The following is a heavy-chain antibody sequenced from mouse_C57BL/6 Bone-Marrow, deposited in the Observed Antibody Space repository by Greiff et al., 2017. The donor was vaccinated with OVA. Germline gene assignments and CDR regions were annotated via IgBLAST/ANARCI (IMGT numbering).Heavy chain of an antibody. Sequence: VQLQQSGPGLVAPSQSLSITCNVSGFSLNSYAISWVRQPPGKGLEWLGVIWTGGGKNYNSALKFRLSISKDNSKSQVFLKMNSLQTDDTARYYCAREAWLLGYFDYWGQGTTLTVSS. CDR2: IWTGGGK. V-gene: IGHV2-9-1*01. CDR1: GFSLNSYA. D-gene: IGHD2-3*01. J-gene: IGHJ2*01. CDR3: AREAWLLGYFDY.